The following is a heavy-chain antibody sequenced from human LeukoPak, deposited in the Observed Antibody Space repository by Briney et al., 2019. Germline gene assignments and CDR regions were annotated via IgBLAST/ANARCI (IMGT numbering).Heavy chain of an antibody. CDR3: AGDSRSVVVPVAIRANFDY. V-gene: IGHV3-66*01. Sequence: GGSLRLSCAASGFTFSSNYMSWVRQAPGKGLEWVSLIYSGGSTYYADWVKGRFTISRDNSRNTLYLQMNSLRAEDTAVYYCAGDSRSVVVPVAIRANFDYWGQGTLVTVSS. J-gene: IGHJ4*02. CDR2: IYSGGST. D-gene: IGHD2-2*01. CDR1: GFTFSSNY.